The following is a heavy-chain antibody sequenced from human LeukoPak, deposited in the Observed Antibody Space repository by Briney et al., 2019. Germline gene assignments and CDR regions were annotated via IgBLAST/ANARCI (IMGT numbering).Heavy chain of an antibody. Sequence: PSETLSLTCTVSGGSISSYYWSWIRQPPGKGLEWIGYIYYSGSTNYNPSLKSRVTISVDTSKNQFSLKLSSVIAADTAVYYCARGYLGERWLQRPFDYWGQGTLVTVSS. CDR1: GGSISSYY. V-gene: IGHV4-59*12. D-gene: IGHD5-24*01. CDR2: IYYSGST. CDR3: ARGYLGERWLQRPFDY. J-gene: IGHJ4*02.